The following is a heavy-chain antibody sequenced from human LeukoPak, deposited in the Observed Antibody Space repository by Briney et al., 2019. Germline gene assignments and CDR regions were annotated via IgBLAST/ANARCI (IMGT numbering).Heavy chain of an antibody. V-gene: IGHV3-11*01. J-gene: IGHJ4*02. D-gene: IGHD4-23*01. CDR3: ARTSGGNSLDY. CDR1: GFTVSSNS. Sequence: SGGSLRLSCAASGFTVSSNSMNWVRQAPGKGLEWLSYISSSGTTIYYSDSVKGRFTISRDSAKTSLFLQMNGLRGEDTAVYYCARTSGGNSLDYWGQGTLVTVSS. CDR2: ISSSGTTI.